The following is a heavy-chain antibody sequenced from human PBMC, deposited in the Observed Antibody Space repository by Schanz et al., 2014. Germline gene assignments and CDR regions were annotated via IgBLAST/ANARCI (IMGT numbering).Heavy chain of an antibody. CDR3: ARDDRFVEWSLLGS. V-gene: IGHV1-2*06. D-gene: IGHD3-3*01. J-gene: IGHJ5*02. CDR1: GYSFTDYY. CDR2: IYPNSGGT. Sequence: QVQLVQSGAEVKKPGASVKVSCKASGYSFTDYYLHWVRQAPGQGLEWMGRIYPNSGGTNLAQKFQGRVTMTRATSTSTVNMELTSLRSEDTAVYYCARDDRFVEWSLLGSWGQGTLVTVSS.